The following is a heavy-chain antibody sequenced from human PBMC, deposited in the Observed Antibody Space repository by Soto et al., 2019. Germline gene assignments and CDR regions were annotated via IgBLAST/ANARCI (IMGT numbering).Heavy chain of an antibody. Sequence: LRLSCAASGFTFSSYGMHWVRQAPGKGLEWVAVISYDGSNKYYADSVKGRFTISRDNSKNTLYLQMNSLRAEDTAVYYCAKDAIVVVPAAIHYYYGMDVWGQGTTVTVSS. V-gene: IGHV3-30*18. CDR2: ISYDGSNK. D-gene: IGHD2-2*01. J-gene: IGHJ6*02. CDR3: AKDAIVVVPAAIHYYYGMDV. CDR1: GFTFSSYG.